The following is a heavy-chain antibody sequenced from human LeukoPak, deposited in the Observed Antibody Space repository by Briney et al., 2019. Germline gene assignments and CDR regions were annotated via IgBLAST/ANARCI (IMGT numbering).Heavy chain of an antibody. CDR1: VGSISSSSYY. Sequence: SETLSLTCTVSVGSISSSSYYWGWIRQPPGKGLEWIGSIYYSGSTYYNPSLKSRVTISVDTSKNQFSLKLSSVTAADTAVYYCARDEFLNGFDPWGQGTLVTVSS. D-gene: IGHD3-10*01. CDR2: IYYSGST. J-gene: IGHJ5*02. CDR3: ARDEFLNGFDP. V-gene: IGHV4-39*07.